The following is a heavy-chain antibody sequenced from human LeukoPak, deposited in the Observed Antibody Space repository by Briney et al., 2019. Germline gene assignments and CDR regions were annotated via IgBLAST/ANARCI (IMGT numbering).Heavy chain of an antibody. CDR3: TTDGQWLVREFDY. D-gene: IGHD6-19*01. Sequence: GGSLRLSCAASGFTFSGSAMHWVRQASGKGLEWVGRIRSKANSYATAYAASVKGRFTISRDDSKNTAYLQMNSLKTEDTAVYYCTTDGQWLVREFDYWGQGTLVTVSS. CDR2: IRSKANSYAT. J-gene: IGHJ4*02. V-gene: IGHV3-73*01. CDR1: GFTFSGSA.